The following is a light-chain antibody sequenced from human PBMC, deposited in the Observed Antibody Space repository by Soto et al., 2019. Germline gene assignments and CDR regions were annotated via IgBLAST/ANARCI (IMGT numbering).Light chain of an antibody. CDR3: CSFVGVTNYV. V-gene: IGLV2-23*02. Sequence: QSALTQPASVSGSPGQSITISCSGNAVSYQLVSWYQQQPGKAHKLILYNVTRRPSGVSNRFSGFKSGTTASLKITGLQAEYEADYYCCSFVGVTNYVFGNGTKLTVL. CDR2: NVT. J-gene: IGLJ1*01. CDR1: GNAVSYQL.